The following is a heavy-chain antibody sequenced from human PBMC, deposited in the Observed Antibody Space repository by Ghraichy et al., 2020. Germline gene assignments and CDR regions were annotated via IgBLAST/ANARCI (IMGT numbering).Heavy chain of an antibody. V-gene: IGHV1-46*01. CDR3: ARVGATSGSYPDH. CDR1: GYTFTIYY. CDR2: INPTIGTT. Sequence: KVSCKASGYTFTIYYIHWVRQAPGQGLEWMGIINPTIGTTNYAQNFQGRVTMTRDTSTDTVYMELSSLTSEDTAVYYCARVGATSGSYPDHWGQGTLVTVSS. J-gene: IGHJ4*02. D-gene: IGHD1-26*01.